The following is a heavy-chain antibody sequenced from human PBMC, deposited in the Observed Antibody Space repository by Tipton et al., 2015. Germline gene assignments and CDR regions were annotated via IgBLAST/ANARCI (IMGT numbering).Heavy chain of an antibody. Sequence: TLSLTCAVSAYSISSDYYWGWIRQPPGKGLEWIGSFFHSGNTFHNPSLGSRVIMSVDTSKNQISLTLTSVTAADTAVYYCARDLEHGMDVWGHGTTVTVSS. D-gene: IGHD5-24*01. J-gene: IGHJ6*02. V-gene: IGHV4-38-2*02. CDR1: AYSISSDYY. CDR3: ARDLEHGMDV. CDR2: FFHSGNT.